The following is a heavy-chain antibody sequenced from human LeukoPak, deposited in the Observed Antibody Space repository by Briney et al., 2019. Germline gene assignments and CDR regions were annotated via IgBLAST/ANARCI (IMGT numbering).Heavy chain of an antibody. CDR1: GCTFTSYG. CDR2: IIPILGIA. CDR3: ARESSSSSSRRILDY. D-gene: IGHD6-6*01. V-gene: IGHV1-69*04. Sequence: VASVTVSFKASGCTFTSYGISWVRQAPGQGLEWVGRIIPILGIANYAQKFQGRVTITADKSTSTAYMELSSLRSEDTAVYYCARESSSSSSRRILDYWGQGTLVTVSS. J-gene: IGHJ4*02.